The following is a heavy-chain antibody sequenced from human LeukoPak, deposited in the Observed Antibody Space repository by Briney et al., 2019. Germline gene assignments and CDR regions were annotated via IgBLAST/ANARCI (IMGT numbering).Heavy chain of an antibody. V-gene: IGHV1-69*04. CDR1: GGTFSSYA. D-gene: IGHD2-2*01. J-gene: IGHJ3*02. CDR3: ARAYCSSTSCPAGDAFDI. CDR2: IIPILGIA. Sequence: GASVKVSCKASGGTFSSYAISWVRQAPGQGLEWMGRIIPILGIANYAQKFQGRVTITADKSTSTAYMELSSLRSEDTAVYYCARAYCSSTSCPAGDAFDIWGQGTMVTVSS.